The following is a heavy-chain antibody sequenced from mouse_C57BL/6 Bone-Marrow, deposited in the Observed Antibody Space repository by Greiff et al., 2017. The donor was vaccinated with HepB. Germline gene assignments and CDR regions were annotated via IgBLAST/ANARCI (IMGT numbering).Heavy chain of an antibody. CDR3: TRDRPYYYGSSWYFDV. V-gene: IGHV5-9-1*02. J-gene: IGHJ1*03. Sequence: EVQLVESGEGLVKPGGSLKLSCAASGFTFSSYAMSWVRQTPEKRLEWVAYISSGGDYIYYADTVKGRFTISRDNARNTLYLQMSSLKSEDTAMYYCTRDRPYYYGSSWYFDVWGTGTTVTVSS. CDR1: GFTFSSYA. CDR2: ISSGGDYI. D-gene: IGHD1-1*01.